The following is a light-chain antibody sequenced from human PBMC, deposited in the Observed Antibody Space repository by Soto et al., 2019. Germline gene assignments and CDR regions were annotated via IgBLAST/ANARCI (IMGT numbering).Light chain of an antibody. Sequence: QSALTQPASVSGSPGQTVTISCTGTSTDVGGYNYVSWYQQHPGKAPKLMIYDVSNRPSGVSNRFSGSESGNTASMTISGHEAEDEADYYCSSYTSSSNVVFGGGTKLTVL. J-gene: IGLJ2*01. CDR1: STDVGGYNY. CDR3: SSYTSSSNVV. V-gene: IGLV2-14*01. CDR2: DVS.